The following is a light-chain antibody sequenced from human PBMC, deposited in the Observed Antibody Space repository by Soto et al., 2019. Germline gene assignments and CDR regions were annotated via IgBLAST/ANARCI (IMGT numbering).Light chain of an antibody. V-gene: IGKV3-15*01. Sequence: EIGMTQSPATLSVSPGERATLSCRASQSVSSNLAWYQQKPGQAPSLLIYGASTRATDVPDRFSGSGSGTDFTLTISRLQSEDFAVYYCQQYDNWPLTFGGGTKVEIK. CDR3: QQYDNWPLT. CDR1: QSVSSN. CDR2: GAS. J-gene: IGKJ4*01.